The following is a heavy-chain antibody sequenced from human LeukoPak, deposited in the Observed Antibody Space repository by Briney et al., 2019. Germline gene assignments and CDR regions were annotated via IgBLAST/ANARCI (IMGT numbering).Heavy chain of an antibody. V-gene: IGHV4-4*07. CDR2: IYTTGST. D-gene: IGHD3-22*01. CDR3: ARDPTHYFDNTNYDY. J-gene: IGHJ4*02. Sequence: KPSETLSLTCTVSGGSISSYYWSWIRQPAGKGLEWIGRIYTTGSTNYNPSLKSRVTMSVDTSKNQFSLKLRSVTAADTAVYYCARDPTHYFDNTNYDYWGQGTLVTVSS. CDR1: GGSISSYY.